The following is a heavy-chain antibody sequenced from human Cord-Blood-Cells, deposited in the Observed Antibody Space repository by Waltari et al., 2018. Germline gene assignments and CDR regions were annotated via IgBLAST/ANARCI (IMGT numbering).Heavy chain of an antibody. J-gene: IGHJ4*02. V-gene: IGHV4-39*01. CDR1: GGSISSSSYY. D-gene: IGHD2-15*01. CDR3: ARSVGRDVVVVAAFDY. CDR2: IYYSGST. Sequence: QLQLQESGPGLVKPSETLSLTCTVSGGSISSSSYYVGWIRQPPGKGLEWIGSIYYSGSTYYNPSLKSRVTISVDTSKNQFSLKLSSVTAADTAVYYCARSVGRDVVVVAAFDYWGQGTLVTVSS.